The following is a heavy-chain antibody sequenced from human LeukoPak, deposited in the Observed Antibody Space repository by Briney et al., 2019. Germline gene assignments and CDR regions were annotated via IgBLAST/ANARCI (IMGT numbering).Heavy chain of an antibody. J-gene: IGHJ4*02. V-gene: IGHV3-23*01. Sequence: GGSLRLSCAASGFTFSSYAMSWVRQAPGKGLEWVSGISGSGGTTYYADSVKGRFTISRDNSKNRLYPQMNSLRAEDTAVYYCAKAGGAYYYDSSGYYWDYWGQGTLVTVSS. CDR2: ISGSGGTT. CDR1: GFTFSSYA. D-gene: IGHD3-22*01. CDR3: AKAGGAYYYDSSGYYWDY.